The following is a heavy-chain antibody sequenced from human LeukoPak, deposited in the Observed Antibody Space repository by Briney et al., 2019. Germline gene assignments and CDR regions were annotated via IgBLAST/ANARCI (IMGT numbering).Heavy chain of an antibody. CDR3: ARLGYSYGIIDY. V-gene: IGHV4-59*08. D-gene: IGHD5-18*01. CDR2: IYYSGGT. Sequence: SETLSLTCTVSGGSISGYYCSWIRQPPGKRLEWIGYIYYSGGTNYNPSLKSRVTISVDTSKNQFSLKLSSVTAADTAVYYCARLGYSYGIIDYWGQGTLVTVSS. CDR1: GGSISGYY. J-gene: IGHJ4*02.